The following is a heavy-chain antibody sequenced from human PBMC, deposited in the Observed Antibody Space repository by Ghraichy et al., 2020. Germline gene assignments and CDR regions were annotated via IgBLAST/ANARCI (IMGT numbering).Heavy chain of an antibody. CDR3: AHTDILEDAFDV. J-gene: IGHJ3*01. V-gene: IGHV2-5*02. CDR1: GFLITTNGVG. D-gene: IGHD3-9*01. Sequence: SGPTLVKPTQTLTLTCTFSGFLITTNGVGVGWIRQPPGKALEWLAMIYWDDDKRYNPSLRSRLTITRDPSRGQVFLKMTNMDPVDTATYYCAHTDILEDAFDVWGQGTLVTVSS. CDR2: IYWDDDK.